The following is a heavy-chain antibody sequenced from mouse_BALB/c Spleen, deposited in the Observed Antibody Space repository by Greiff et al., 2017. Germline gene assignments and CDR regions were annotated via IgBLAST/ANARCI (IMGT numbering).Heavy chain of an antibody. CDR3: ARDKAEYGNYYAIDY. CDR1: GFTFSSYG. Sequence: EVQGVESGGGLVQPGGSLKLSCAASGFTFSSYGMSWVRQTPDKRLELVATINSNGGSTYYPDSVKGRFTISRDNAKNTLYLQMSSLKSEDTAMYYCARDKAEYGNYYAIDYWGQGTSVTVSS. D-gene: IGHD2-10*02. CDR2: INSNGGST. V-gene: IGHV5-6-3*01. J-gene: IGHJ4*01.